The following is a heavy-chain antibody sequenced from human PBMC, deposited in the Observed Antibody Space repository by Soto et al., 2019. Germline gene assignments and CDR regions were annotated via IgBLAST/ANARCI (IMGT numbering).Heavy chain of an antibody. Sequence: QVQLQESGPGLVEPSQTLSLTCTVSGGSISGCGYYWSWIRQHPGKGLEWIGYIHYSGTTYYNPSLKSRRTISGNTSKTQFSLKMSSVTAADTAVYYCARAWTATAGWANWFDLGGQGTLVTVSS. CDR1: GGSISGCGYY. V-gene: IGHV4-31*03. CDR3: ARAWTATAGWANWFDL. CDR2: IHYSGTT. J-gene: IGHJ5*02. D-gene: IGHD6-13*01.